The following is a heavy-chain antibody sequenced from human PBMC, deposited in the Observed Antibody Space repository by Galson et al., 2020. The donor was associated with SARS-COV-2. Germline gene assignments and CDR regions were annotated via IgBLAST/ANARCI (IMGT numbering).Heavy chain of an antibody. CDR2: INSDGSST. V-gene: IGHV3-74*01. Sequence: GGSLRLSCAASGFTFSSYWMHWVRQAPGKGLVWVSRINSDGSSTTCADSVKGRFTISRDNAKNTLYLQMNSLRAEDTAVYYCARVPVDRKGGFEYWGQGTLVTVSS. CDR1: GFTFSSYW. J-gene: IGHJ4*02. CDR3: ARVPVDRKGGFEY. D-gene: IGHD3-22*01.